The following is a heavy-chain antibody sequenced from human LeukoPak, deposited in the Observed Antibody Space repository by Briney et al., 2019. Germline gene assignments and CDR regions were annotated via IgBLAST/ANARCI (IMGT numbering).Heavy chain of an antibody. J-gene: IGHJ4*02. CDR3: ARGPWEYSSGDS. Sequence: PSETLSLTCTVSGGSISSSSYYWGWIRQPPGKGLEWIGSIYYSGSTHYNPSLKSRVTISVDTSKNQFSLKLSSVTAADTAVYYCARGPWEYSSGDSWGQGTLVTVSS. CDR2: IYYSGST. V-gene: IGHV4-39*07. D-gene: IGHD6-19*01. CDR1: GGSISSSSYY.